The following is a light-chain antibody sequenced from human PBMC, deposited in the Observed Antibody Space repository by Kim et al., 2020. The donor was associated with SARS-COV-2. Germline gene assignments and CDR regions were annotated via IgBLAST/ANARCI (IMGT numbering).Light chain of an antibody. V-gene: IGKV1-27*01. CDR1: QDIGNF. CDR3: QKYNRAPQT. Sequence: DIQMTQSPSSLSASIGDRVTITCRASQDIGNFLAWYQHRPGEVPKLLIYAAFTLQSGVPSRFSGSGSGTDFTLTISSLQPEDVATYYCQKYNRAPQTFGPGTKVDIK. CDR2: AAF. J-gene: IGKJ1*01.